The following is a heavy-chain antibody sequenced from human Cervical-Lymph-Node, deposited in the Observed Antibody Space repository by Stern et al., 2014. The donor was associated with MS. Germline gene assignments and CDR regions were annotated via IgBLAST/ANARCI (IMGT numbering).Heavy chain of an antibody. Sequence: VQLLESGGGVVQPGRSLRLSCAASGFTFSSYGMHWVRQAPGKGLEWAAVIWYDGSNKYYADSVKGRFTISRDNSKNTLYLQMNSLRAEDTAVYYCARGGGSWGYFDYWGQGTLVTVSS. CDR1: GFTFSSYG. CDR2: IWYDGSNK. V-gene: IGHV3-33*01. CDR3: ARGGGSWGYFDY. D-gene: IGHD1-26*01. J-gene: IGHJ4*02.